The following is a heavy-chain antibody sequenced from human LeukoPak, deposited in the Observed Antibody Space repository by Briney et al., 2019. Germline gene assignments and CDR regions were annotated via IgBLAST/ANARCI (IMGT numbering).Heavy chain of an antibody. V-gene: IGHV3-21*01. Sequence: GGSLRLSCAAPGFTFSSYGMNWVRQAPGKGLEWASSITSSSNYIYYADSVKGRFTISRDNAKNSLYLQMNSLRAEDTAVYYCAGPDRDGYNSGYWGQGTLVTVSS. CDR2: ITSSSNYI. CDR3: AGPDRDGYNSGY. D-gene: IGHD5-24*01. CDR1: GFTFSSYG. J-gene: IGHJ4*02.